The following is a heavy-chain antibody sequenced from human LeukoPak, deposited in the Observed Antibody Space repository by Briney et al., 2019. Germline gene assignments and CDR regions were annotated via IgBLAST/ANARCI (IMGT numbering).Heavy chain of an antibody. CDR2: ISSSGSTI. Sequence: PGGSLRLSCAASGFTFSSYEMNWVRQAPGKGLEWVSYISSSGSTIYYADSVKGRFTISRDNTKNSLYLQMNSLRAEDTAVYYCARVGTTWTNGLKNYYYYGMDVWGQGTTVTVSS. CDR3: ARVGTTWTNGLKNYYYYGMDV. CDR1: GFTFSSYE. J-gene: IGHJ6*02. D-gene: IGHD1-7*01. V-gene: IGHV3-48*03.